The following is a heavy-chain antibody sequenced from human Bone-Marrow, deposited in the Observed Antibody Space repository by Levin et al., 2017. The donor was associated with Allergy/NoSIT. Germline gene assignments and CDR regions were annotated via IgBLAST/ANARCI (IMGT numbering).Heavy chain of an antibody. Sequence: GGSLRLSCAVSGFTFNLFPISWVRQAPGKGLEWLAYISRSGQNISYADSVRGRITISRDNAKSSVLLQMKNLRAEDTAVYYCARDNWGSFDYWGQGALVTVSS. J-gene: IGHJ4*02. CDR1: GFTFNLFP. CDR3: ARDNWGSFDY. CDR2: ISRSGQNI. V-gene: IGHV3-48*01. D-gene: IGHD7-27*01.